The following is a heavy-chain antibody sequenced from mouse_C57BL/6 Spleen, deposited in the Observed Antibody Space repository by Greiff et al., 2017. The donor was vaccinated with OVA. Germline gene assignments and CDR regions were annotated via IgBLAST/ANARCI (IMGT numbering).Heavy chain of an antibody. CDR3: ARDYYGSSNDY. V-gene: IGHV1-76*01. J-gene: IGHJ2*01. D-gene: IGHD1-1*01. CDR2: IYPGSGNT. CDR1: GYTFTDYY. Sequence: VKVVESGAELVRPGASVKLSCKASGYTFTDYYINWVKQRPGQGLEWIARIYPGSGNTYYNEKFKGKATLTAEKSSSTAYMQLSSLTSEDSAVYFCARDYYGSSNDYWGQGTTLTVSS.